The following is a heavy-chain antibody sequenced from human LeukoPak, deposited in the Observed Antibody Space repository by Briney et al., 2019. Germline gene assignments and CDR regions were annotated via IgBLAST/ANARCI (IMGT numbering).Heavy chain of an antibody. D-gene: IGHD6-13*01. V-gene: IGHV1-8*01. Sequence: ASVKVSCKASGYTFTSYDINWVRQATGQGLEWMGWMNPNSGNTGYAQKFQGRVTMTRNTSISTAYMELSSLRSEDTAVYYCARGGSSWHIEYFQHWGQGTLVTVSS. CDR1: GYTFTSYD. CDR3: ARGGSSWHIEYFQH. J-gene: IGHJ1*01. CDR2: MNPNSGNT.